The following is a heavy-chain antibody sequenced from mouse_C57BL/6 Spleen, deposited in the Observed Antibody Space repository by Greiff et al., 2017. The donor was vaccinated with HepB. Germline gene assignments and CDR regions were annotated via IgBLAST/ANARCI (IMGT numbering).Heavy chain of an antibody. Sequence: QVQLQQPGAELVMPGASVKLSCKASGYTFTSYWMHWVKQRPGQGLEWIGEIDPSDSYTNYNQKFKGKSTLTVDKSSSTAYMQLSSLTSEDSAVYYCARNYYGSSYWFAYWGQGTLVTFSA. V-gene: IGHV1-69*01. D-gene: IGHD1-1*01. CDR3: ARNYYGSSYWFAY. CDR1: GYTFTSYW. J-gene: IGHJ3*01. CDR2: IDPSDSYT.